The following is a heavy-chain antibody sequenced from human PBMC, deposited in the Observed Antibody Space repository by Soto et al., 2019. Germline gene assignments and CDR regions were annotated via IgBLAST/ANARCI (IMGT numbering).Heavy chain of an antibody. J-gene: IGHJ2*01. CDR2: IYYGGST. Sequence: SETLSLTCTVSGGSISSYYWSWIRQPPGKGLEWIGYIYYGGSTNYNPSLKSRVTISVDTSKNQFSLKLSSVTAADTAVYYCARFNWYFDLWGRGTLVTVSS. CDR1: GGSISSYY. V-gene: IGHV4-59*08. CDR3: ARFNWYFDL.